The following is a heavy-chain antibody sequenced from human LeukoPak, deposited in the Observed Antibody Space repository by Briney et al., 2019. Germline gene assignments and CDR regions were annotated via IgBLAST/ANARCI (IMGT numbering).Heavy chain of an antibody. D-gene: IGHD4-23*01. J-gene: IGHJ4*02. V-gene: IGHV1-2*02. CDR1: GYTFTGYY. CDR3: TRGRDYGGNSKLFDY. CDR2: INPNSGAT. Sequence: GASVKVSCKASGYTFTGYYMHWVRQAPGQGLEWIGWINPNSGATSHAQKFQGRVTMTRDTSISTAYMELSRLRSDDTAVYYCTRGRDYGGNSKLFDYWGQGTLVTVSS.